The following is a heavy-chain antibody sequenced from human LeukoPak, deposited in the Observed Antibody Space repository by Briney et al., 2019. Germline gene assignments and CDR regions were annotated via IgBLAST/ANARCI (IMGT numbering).Heavy chain of an antibody. D-gene: IGHD6-19*01. Sequence: SETLSLTCTVSGGSISSSSYDWGWIRQPPGKGLQWIGSIYYSGSTYYNPSLERRVTISVDTSRNQFSLKLSSVTAADTAVYYCAGYSSGWFRTNWFDPWGQGTLVTVSS. J-gene: IGHJ5*02. V-gene: IGHV4-39*01. CDR2: IYYSGST. CDR3: AGYSSGWFRTNWFDP. CDR1: GGSISSSSYD.